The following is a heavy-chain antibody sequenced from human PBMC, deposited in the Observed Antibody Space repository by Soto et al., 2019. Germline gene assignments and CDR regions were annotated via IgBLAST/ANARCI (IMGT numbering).Heavy chain of an antibody. CDR2: IHNSGNT. J-gene: IGHJ4*02. CDR1: GGSISNYY. V-gene: IGHV4-59*01. CDR3: ARGDDYVWGSFRY. D-gene: IGHD3-16*02. Sequence: SETLSLTCTVSGGSISNYYWTWIRQPPGKGLEWIGYIHNSGNTKYNPSLKSRVTISLDTSKNQFSLNLSSVTAADTAVYYCARGDDYVWGSFRYWGQGALVTVS.